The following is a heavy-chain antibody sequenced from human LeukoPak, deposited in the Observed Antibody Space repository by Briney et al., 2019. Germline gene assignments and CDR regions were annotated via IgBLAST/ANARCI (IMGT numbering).Heavy chain of an antibody. J-gene: IGHJ3*02. Sequence: KTSETLSLTCIVSGASVGSNDYFWNWIRQPAGKGLEWIGRIYASGYTQYNPSLKSRVTMSLDRFKNQFSLNMNSVTAADSAVYFCARYREGYNYVPHALDMWGQGTVVSVSS. CDR2: IYASGYT. CDR3: ARYREGYNYVPHALDM. CDR1: GASVGSNDYF. V-gene: IGHV4-61*02. D-gene: IGHD5-24*01.